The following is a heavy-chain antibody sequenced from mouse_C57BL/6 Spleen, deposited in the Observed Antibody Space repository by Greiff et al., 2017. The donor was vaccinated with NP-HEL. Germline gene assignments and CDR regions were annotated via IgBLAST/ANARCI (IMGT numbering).Heavy chain of an antibody. CDR1: GYTFTSYW. CDR2: IDPSDSET. CDR3: ARGYDGFLFAY. J-gene: IGHJ3*01. V-gene: IGHV1-52*01. Sequence: QVQLKQPGAELVRPGSSVKLSCKASGYTFTSYWMHWVKQRPIQGLEWIGNIDPSDSETHYNQKFKDKATLTVDKSSSTAYMQLSSLTSEDSAVYYCARGYDGFLFAYWGQGTLVTVSA. D-gene: IGHD2-3*01.